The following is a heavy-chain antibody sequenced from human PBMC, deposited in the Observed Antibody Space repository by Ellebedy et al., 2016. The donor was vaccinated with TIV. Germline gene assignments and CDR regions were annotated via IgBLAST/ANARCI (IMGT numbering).Heavy chain of an antibody. CDR1: GFNFSSYG. Sequence: GESLKISXAASGFNFSSYGMHWVRQAPGRGLEWLAVVWYDGTNKYYEDSVKGRFTISRDNSKNTLYLQMSSLSPDDTAVYYCARGADFWTQDYWGQGTLVIVSS. J-gene: IGHJ4*02. D-gene: IGHD3-3*01. V-gene: IGHV3-33*01. CDR2: VWYDGTNK. CDR3: ARGADFWTQDY.